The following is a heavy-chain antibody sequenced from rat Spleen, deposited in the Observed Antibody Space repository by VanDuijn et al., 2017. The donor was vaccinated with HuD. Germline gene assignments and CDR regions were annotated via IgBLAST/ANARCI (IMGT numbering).Heavy chain of an antibody. Sequence: EVQLVESGGGLVQPGRSMKLSCAASGFTFSDYYMAWVRQAPGKGLEWVASITNTGGSTYYPDSVKGRFTISRDNAKSTLHLQMNSLRSEDTATYYCARHGTINTMVRYYFDYWGQGDMVTVSS. D-gene: IGHD1-1*01. CDR2: ITNTGGST. CDR1: GFTFSDYY. CDR3: ARHGTINTMVRYYFDY. J-gene: IGHJ2*01. V-gene: IGHV5-25*01.